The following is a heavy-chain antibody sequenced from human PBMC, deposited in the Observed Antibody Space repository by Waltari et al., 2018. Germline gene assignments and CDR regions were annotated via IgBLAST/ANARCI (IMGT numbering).Heavy chain of an antibody. CDR1: GGSISSGGYY. V-gene: IGHV4-31*03. D-gene: IGHD6-19*01. CDR2: IYYSGST. J-gene: IGHJ4*02. Sequence: QVQLQESGPGLVKPSQTLSLTCTASGGSISSGGYYWSWIRQHPGKGLEWIGYIYYSGSTYYNPSLKSRVTISVDTSKNQFSRKLSSVTAADTAVYYCARYYSSGWYDVADWGQGTLVTVSS. CDR3: ARYYSSGWYDVAD.